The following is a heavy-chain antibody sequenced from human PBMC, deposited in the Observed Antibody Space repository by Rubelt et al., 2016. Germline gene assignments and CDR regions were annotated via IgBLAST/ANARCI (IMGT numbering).Heavy chain of an antibody. CDR3: ARGDGHTPTFDY. V-gene: IGHV3-23*01. Sequence: GSLRLSCAASGFTFSSYAMTWVRQAPGKGLEWVSTITDDGDFTYYADSVKGRFTISRDSSKNTLYLQMNSLRAEDTAVYYCARGDGHTPTFDYWGQGTLVTVSS. J-gene: IGHJ4*02. D-gene: IGHD5-24*01. CDR2: ITDDGDFT. CDR1: GFTFSSYA.